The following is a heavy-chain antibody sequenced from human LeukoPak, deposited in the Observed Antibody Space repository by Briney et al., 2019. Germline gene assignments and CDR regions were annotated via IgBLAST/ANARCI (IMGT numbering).Heavy chain of an antibody. CDR1: GYTFTSYY. Sequence: ASVEDSSKATGYTFTSYYMHSVRQAPGQGLEWMGIINPSGGSTSYAQKFQDRVTMTRDMSTSTVNMELSSLRSEDTAVYYCARDSSSLDYWGQGTLVTVSS. CDR3: ARDSSSLDY. CDR2: INPSGGST. D-gene: IGHD6-13*01. V-gene: IGHV1-46*01. J-gene: IGHJ4*02.